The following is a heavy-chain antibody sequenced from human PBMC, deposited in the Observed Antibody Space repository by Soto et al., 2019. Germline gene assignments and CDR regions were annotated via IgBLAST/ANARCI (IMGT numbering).Heavy chain of an antibody. J-gene: IGHJ6*02. V-gene: IGHV3-30*18. CDR2: ISYDGSNK. D-gene: IGHD6-19*01. CDR3: AKDREGSSGWYFYYYYGMDV. CDR1: GFTFSSYG. Sequence: QVQLVESGGGVVQPGRSLRLSCAASGFTFSSYGMHWVRQAPGKGLEWVAVISYDGSNKYYADSVKGRFTISRDNSKNTLYLQMNSLRAEDTAVYYCAKDREGSSGWYFYYYYGMDVWGQGTTVTVSS.